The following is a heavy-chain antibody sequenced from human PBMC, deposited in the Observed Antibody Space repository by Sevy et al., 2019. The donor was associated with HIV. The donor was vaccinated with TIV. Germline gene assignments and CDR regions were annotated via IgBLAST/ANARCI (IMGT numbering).Heavy chain of an antibody. CDR3: ARHPLGNWFDL. V-gene: IGHV4-39*01. J-gene: IGHJ5*02. CDR1: GGSISSSRHY. D-gene: IGHD3-16*01. Sequence: SETLSLTCTVSGGSISSSRHYWGWIRQSPGKRLGWFGSRFYSGGAYYNPSLQSRVTMSVDTSNTQFSLNVNSVTAAETAVYYCARHPLGNWFDLWGQGILVTVSS. CDR2: RFYSGGA.